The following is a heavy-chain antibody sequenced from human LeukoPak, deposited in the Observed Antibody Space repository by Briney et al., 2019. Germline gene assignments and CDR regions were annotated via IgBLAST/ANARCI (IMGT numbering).Heavy chain of an antibody. Sequence: RGSPCLSRAASGFTFSSYWMSWVCQAPGKGLEWVANIKHDGSEKYYVDSVKGRFTISRDNAKNSLYLQMNSLRAEDTAVYYCARDGLFGRADLDYWGQGGLLAVSS. CDR2: IKHDGSEK. CDR1: GFTFSSYW. CDR3: ARDGLFGRADLDY. V-gene: IGHV3-7*04. D-gene: IGHD3-16*01. J-gene: IGHJ4*02.